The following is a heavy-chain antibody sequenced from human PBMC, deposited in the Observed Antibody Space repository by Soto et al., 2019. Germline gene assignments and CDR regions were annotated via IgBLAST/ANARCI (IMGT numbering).Heavy chain of an antibody. CDR3: ARGDYYYYGMDD. CDR2: IYYSGST. Sequence: QVQLQESGPGLVKPSETLSLTCTVSGGSISSYYWSWIRQPPGKGLEWIGYIYYSGSTNYNPSLKSRVTISVDTSKNQFSLKLSSATAADTAVYYCARGDYYYYGMDDWGQGTTVTVSS. V-gene: IGHV4-59*01. J-gene: IGHJ6*02. CDR1: GGSISSYY.